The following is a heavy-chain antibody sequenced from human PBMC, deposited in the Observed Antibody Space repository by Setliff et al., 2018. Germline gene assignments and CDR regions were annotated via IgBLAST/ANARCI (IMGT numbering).Heavy chain of an antibody. D-gene: IGHD2-2*01. CDR2: INTNTGNP. CDR1: GYTFTGYA. Sequence: ASVKVSCKASGYTFTGYAINWVRQAPGQGLEYLGWINTNTGNPTYVQGFTGRFVFSLDTSVSTAYLQISSLKAEDTAVYYCARDLGYCSRTSCHGDWFDPWGQGTLVTVSS. CDR3: ARDLGYCSRTSCHGDWFDP. J-gene: IGHJ5*02. V-gene: IGHV7-4-1*02.